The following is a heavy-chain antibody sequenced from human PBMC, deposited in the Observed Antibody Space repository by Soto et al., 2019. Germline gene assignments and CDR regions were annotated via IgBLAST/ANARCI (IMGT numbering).Heavy chain of an antibody. CDR3: TRDNVHCNGVRCYGVPRDV. V-gene: IGHV3-66*01. CDR1: GFSVNSKY. D-gene: IGHD2-15*01. Sequence: EVQLVESGGDLVQPGGSLRLSCAASGFSVNSKYMSWVSQAPGKGLEWVSLIQSGGSTYYAGSVRGRFTISRDFSENTLFLPMNRLRVEDTAVYYCTRDNVHCNGVRCYGVPRDVLGKGPTVTVSA. J-gene: IGHJ6*04. CDR2: IQSGGST.